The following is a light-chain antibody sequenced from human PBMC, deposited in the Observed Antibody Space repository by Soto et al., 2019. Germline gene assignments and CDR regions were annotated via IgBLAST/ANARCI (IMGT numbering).Light chain of an antibody. CDR2: DNS. CDR3: QVWDSSSDRLVV. J-gene: IGLJ2*01. V-gene: IGLV3-21*02. Sequence: SYELTQPPSVSVAPGQTARFTCGGSDNGSKPVHWYQQKPGQAPVLVVFDNSDRASGIPERLSGSNSGNTATLTISRVEAGDEADYYCQVWDSSSDRLVVFGGGTKLTVL. CDR1: DNGSKP.